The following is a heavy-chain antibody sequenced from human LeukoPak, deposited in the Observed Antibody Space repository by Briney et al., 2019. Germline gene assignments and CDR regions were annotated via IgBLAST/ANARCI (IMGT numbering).Heavy chain of an antibody. CDR3: ARDSFETDIDY. Sequence: GGSLRLSCAASGFTFSSYEMNWVRQAPGKGLEWVSYISSSGSTIYYADSVKGRFTISRDNAKNSLYLQMNSLRAEDTAVYYCARDSFETDIDYWGQGTLVTVSS. J-gene: IGHJ4*02. CDR1: GFTFSSYE. V-gene: IGHV3-48*03. D-gene: IGHD1-14*01. CDR2: ISSSGSTI.